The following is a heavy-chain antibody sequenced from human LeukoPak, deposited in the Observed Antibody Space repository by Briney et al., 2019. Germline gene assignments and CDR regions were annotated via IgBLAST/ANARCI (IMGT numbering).Heavy chain of an antibody. CDR1: GGTFSSYA. V-gene: IGHV1-69*01. D-gene: IGHD2-21*02. J-gene: IGHJ4*02. CDR3: ATQYCGGDCFSSYFDY. Sequence: ASVKVSCKASGGTFSSYAISWVRQAPGQGLEWMGGIIPIFGTANYAQKFQGRVTITADESTSTAYMELSSLRSEDTAVYYCATQYCGGDCFSSYFDYWGQGTLVTVSS. CDR2: IIPIFGTA.